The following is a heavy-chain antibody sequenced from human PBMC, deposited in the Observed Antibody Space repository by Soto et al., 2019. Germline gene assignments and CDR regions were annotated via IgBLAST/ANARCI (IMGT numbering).Heavy chain of an antibody. Sequence: QVQLVQSGAEVKKPGSSVKVSCKASGGSFSSYAISWVRQAPGQGLEWMGGIIPIFGTANYAQKFQGRVTITADESTSTAYMELSSLRSEDTAVYYCAIDWGIAVAGTAYYFDYWGQGTLVTVSS. D-gene: IGHD6-19*01. CDR3: AIDWGIAVAGTAYYFDY. CDR1: GGSFSSYA. J-gene: IGHJ4*02. V-gene: IGHV1-69*01. CDR2: IIPIFGTA.